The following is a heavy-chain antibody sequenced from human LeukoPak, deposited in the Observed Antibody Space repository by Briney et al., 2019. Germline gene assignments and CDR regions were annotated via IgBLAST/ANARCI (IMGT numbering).Heavy chain of an antibody. CDR1: GASISSGDDY. Sequence: SQTLSLTCTVSGASISSGDDYWSWIRQPPGKGLEWIGYIYYSGTTYYNPSLKGRVTISVDTSKNQFSLKVSSVTAADTAVYYCARYSSSSGAFDYWGQGTLVTVSS. CDR2: IYYSGTT. V-gene: IGHV4-30-4*01. J-gene: IGHJ4*02. D-gene: IGHD6-6*01. CDR3: ARYSSSSGAFDY.